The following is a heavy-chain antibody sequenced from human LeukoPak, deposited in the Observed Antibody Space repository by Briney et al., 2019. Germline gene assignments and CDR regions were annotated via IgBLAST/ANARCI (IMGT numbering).Heavy chain of an antibody. J-gene: IGHJ6*03. CDR2: INPNSGGT. V-gene: IGHV1-2*02. CDR3: ARDQREVSSWSYYYYYMDV. D-gene: IGHD6-13*01. Sequence: ASVKVSCKASRYTFTGYYMHWVRQAPGQGLEWMGWINPNSGGTNYAQKFQGRVTMTRDTSISTAYMELSRLRSDDTAVYYCARDQREVSSWSYYYYYMDVWGKGTTVTVSS. CDR1: RYTFTGYY.